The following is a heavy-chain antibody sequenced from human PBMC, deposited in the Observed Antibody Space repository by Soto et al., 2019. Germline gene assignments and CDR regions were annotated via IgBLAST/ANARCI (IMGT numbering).Heavy chain of an antibody. Sequence: ASVRVSCKASGYTFTSYAMHWVRQAPGQRLEWMGWINAGNGNTKYSQKFQGRVTITRDTSASTAYMELSSLRSEDTAVYYCARSIVVVTALDYWGQGTLVTV. CDR3: ARSIVVVTALDY. D-gene: IGHD2-21*02. CDR1: GYTFTSYA. V-gene: IGHV1-3*01. J-gene: IGHJ4*02. CDR2: INAGNGNT.